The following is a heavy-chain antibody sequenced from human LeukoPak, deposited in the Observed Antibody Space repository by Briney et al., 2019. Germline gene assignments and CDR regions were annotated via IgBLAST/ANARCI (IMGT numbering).Heavy chain of an antibody. Sequence: GGSLSVSCVASGFTLSSNVMSWVRQAPGKGLEWVSTISGSGSSTYYVDSVKGRFTISRDNAKNSLYLQMNSLKAEDTAVYYWARTEPRGTMIVVVTPKFLDGFDYWCQGTLVTVSS. J-gene: IGHJ4*02. CDR3: ARTEPRGTMIVVVTPKFLDGFDY. V-gene: IGHV3-23*01. CDR2: ISGSGSST. D-gene: IGHD3-22*01. CDR1: GFTLSSNV.